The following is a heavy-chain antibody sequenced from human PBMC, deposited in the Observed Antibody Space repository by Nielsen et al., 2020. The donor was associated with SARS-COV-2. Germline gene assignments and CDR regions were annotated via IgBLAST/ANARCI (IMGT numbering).Heavy chain of an antibody. CDR1: GFTFISTYA. V-gene: IGHV3-33*01. CDR2: IWHDGSKK. CDR3: ARGSSASAFDV. Sequence: GESLKISCSTSGFTFISTYAVHWVRQAPVKGLEWVAMIWHDGSKKYYADSVKGRFTVSRDNPKNTLYLQMNSLRAEDTAVYYCARGSSASAFDVWGQGTTVTVSS. J-gene: IGHJ3*01. D-gene: IGHD3-22*01.